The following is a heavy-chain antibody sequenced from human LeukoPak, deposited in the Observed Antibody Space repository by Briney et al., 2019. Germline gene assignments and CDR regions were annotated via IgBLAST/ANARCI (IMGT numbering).Heavy chain of an antibody. V-gene: IGHV3-30*02. CDR2: IRYDGSNK. J-gene: IGHJ4*02. D-gene: IGHD3-10*01. CDR3: AKDVVPESGSGRYYFDY. CDR1: GFTFSSYG. Sequence: GGSLRLSCAASGFTFSSYGMHWVRQAPGKGLEWVAFIRYDGSNKYYADSVKGRFTISRDNSKNTLYLQMNSLRAEDTAVYYCAKDVVPESGSGRYYFDYWGQGTLVTVSS.